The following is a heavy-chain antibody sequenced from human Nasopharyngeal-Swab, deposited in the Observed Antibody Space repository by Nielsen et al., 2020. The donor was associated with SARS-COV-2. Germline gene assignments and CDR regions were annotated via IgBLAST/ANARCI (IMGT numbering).Heavy chain of an antibody. Sequence: GGSLTLSCKGSGYSFTSYWISWVRQMPGKGLEWMGRIDPSDSYTNYSPSFQGHVTISADKSIGTAYLQWSSLKASDTAMYYCARTHSSSWYQAYWFDPWGQGTLVTVSS. V-gene: IGHV5-10-1*01. CDR3: ARTHSSSWYQAYWFDP. J-gene: IGHJ5*02. CDR1: GYSFTSYW. D-gene: IGHD6-13*01. CDR2: IDPSDSYT.